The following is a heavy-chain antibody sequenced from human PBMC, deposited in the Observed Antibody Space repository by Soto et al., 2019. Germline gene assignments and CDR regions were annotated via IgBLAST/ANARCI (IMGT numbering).Heavy chain of an antibody. CDR1: GLTFNRHA. Sequence: EVPLLESGGGLVQPGGSLRLSCTASGLTFNRHAMTWVRQAPGKGLEWVSGLSDSGGSIYYADSVKGRFTISRDNSMNTLYLQMNTLRAEDTAVYYCAKVSSAWYAGFFDLWGQGTLVTVSS. J-gene: IGHJ4*02. CDR3: AKVSSAWYAGFFDL. D-gene: IGHD2-8*01. V-gene: IGHV3-23*01. CDR2: LSDSGGSI.